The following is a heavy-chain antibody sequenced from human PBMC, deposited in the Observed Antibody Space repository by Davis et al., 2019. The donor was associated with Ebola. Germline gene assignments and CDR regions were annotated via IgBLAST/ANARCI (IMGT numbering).Heavy chain of an antibody. CDR1: GPTSSSHV. CDR3: AKDGASGYSSSWYLTYFDY. V-gene: IGHV3-23*01. D-gene: IGHD6-13*01. Sequence: PGRSLRLSCPASGPTSSSHVTSWVRQAPGKGLEWVSAISGSGGSTYYADSVTGRFTISRDNSKNTLYLQMNSRRAEDTAVYYCAKDGASGYSSSWYLTYFDYWGQGTLVTVSS. J-gene: IGHJ4*02. CDR2: ISGSGGST.